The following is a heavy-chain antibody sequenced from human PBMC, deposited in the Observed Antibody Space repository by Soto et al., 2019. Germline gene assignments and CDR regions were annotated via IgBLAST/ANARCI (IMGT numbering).Heavy chain of an antibody. CDR2: FDPSDSYS. Sequence: PGESLKISCKASGYSFTTHWIGWVRQMPGKGLEWMGRFDPSDSYSNYSPSFQGYVTFSADKSMSTAYLQWSSLRASDTAMYYCARYPREFPFDFWGQGTMVTVSS. V-gene: IGHV5-10-1*01. J-gene: IGHJ4*02. CDR1: GYSFTTHW. CDR3: ARYPREFPFDF.